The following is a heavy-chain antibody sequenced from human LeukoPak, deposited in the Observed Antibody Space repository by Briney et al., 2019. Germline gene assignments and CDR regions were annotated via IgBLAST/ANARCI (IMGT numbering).Heavy chain of an antibody. V-gene: IGHV3-23*01. Sequence: GGSLRLSCAASGFTLSSYAMSWVRQAPGKGLEWVSAISVSGGSTYYADSVKGRLTISRDNSKNTLYLQMNSLRAEDTAVYYCAKTFPSGSYTSGYWGQGTLVTVSS. CDR3: AKTFPSGSYTSGY. CDR1: GFTLSSYA. CDR2: ISVSGGST. J-gene: IGHJ4*02. D-gene: IGHD1-26*01.